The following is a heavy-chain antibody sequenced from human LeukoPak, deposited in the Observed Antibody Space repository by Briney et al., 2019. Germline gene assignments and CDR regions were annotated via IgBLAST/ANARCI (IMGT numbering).Heavy chain of an antibody. CDR1: GGSISSGTYY. CDR2: IYTSGST. Sequence: SETLSLTCTVSGGSISSGTYYWSWIRQPAGKGLEWIGRIYTSGSTNYNPSLKSRVTISVDTSKNQFSLKLSSVTAADTAVYYCARVIDYGTRTDAFDIWGQGTMVTVSS. J-gene: IGHJ3*02. CDR3: ARVIDYGTRTDAFDI. V-gene: IGHV4-61*02. D-gene: IGHD4-17*01.